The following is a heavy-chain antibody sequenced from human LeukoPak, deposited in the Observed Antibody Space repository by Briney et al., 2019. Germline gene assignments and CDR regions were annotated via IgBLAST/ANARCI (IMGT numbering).Heavy chain of an antibody. V-gene: IGHV3-23*01. D-gene: IGHD4-23*01. J-gene: IGHJ4*02. Sequence: GGSLRLSCEASGFTFSSYAMSWVRQAPGKGLAWVSVISSSADSTYYADSVKGRFTISRDNSKNTLFLQMNSLRAEDTAVYYCAKPLAKYPYGGSFDYWGQGILVTVSS. CDR3: AKPLAKYPYGGSFDY. CDR2: ISSSADST. CDR1: GFTFSSYA.